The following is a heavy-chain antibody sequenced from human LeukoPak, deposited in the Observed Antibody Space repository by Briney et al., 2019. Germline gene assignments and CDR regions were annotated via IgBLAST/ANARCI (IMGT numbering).Heavy chain of an antibody. CDR3: ASDSEDRFLGQYYYYYYMDV. CDR2: INPNSGGT. J-gene: IGHJ6*03. Sequence: EASVKVSCKASGYTFTGYYMHWVRQAPGQGLEWMGWINPNSGGTNYAQKFQGRVTMTRDTSISTAYMELSRLRSDDTAVYYCASDSEDRFLGQYYYYYYMDVWGKGTTVTVSS. CDR1: GYTFTGYY. V-gene: IGHV1-2*02. D-gene: IGHD3-3*01.